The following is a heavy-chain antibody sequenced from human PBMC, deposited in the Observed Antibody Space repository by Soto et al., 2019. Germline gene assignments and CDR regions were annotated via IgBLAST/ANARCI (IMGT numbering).Heavy chain of an antibody. D-gene: IGHD1-7*01. CDR1: GGSVSSGSYY. V-gene: IGHV4-61*01. J-gene: IGHJ6*02. CDR2: IYYSGST. Sequence: QVQLQESGPGLVKPSDTLSLTCTVSGGSVSSGSYYWSWIRQPPGKGLEWIGYIYYSGSTNYNPSLKSRVTITVDTSKNQFSLKLSSVTAADTAVYYWAREVVPGNYVYYYYGIDVWGQGTTVTVSS. CDR3: AREVVPGNYVYYYYGIDV.